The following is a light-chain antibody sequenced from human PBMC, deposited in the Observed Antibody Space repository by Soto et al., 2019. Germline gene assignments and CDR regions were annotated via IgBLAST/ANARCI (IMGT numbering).Light chain of an antibody. CDR3: QQSHTFPYT. CDR2: AAS. V-gene: IGKV1-12*01. J-gene: IGKJ2*01. Sequence: DIQMTQSPSSVSVSVGDTVTITCRASQGISNWLAWYQQRPGKAPKLLIYAASRLHRGVPSRFSGRRSGTDFTLTISSLQPEDFATYYCQQSHTFPYTFGQGTRLEIK. CDR1: QGISNW.